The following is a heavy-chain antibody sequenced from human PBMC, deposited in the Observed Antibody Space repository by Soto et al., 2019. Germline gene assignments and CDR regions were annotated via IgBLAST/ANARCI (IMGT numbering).Heavy chain of an antibody. V-gene: IGHV3-74*01. CDR3: ARDRVAAGFDP. CDR1: GFTFSSYA. J-gene: IGHJ5*02. Sequence: GGSLRLSCAASGFTFSSYAMSWVRQAPGKGLVWVSRINSDGSSTSYADSVKGRFTISRDNAKNTLYLQMNSLRAEDTAVYYCARDRVAAGFDPWGQGTLVTVSS. D-gene: IGHD6-13*01. CDR2: INSDGSST.